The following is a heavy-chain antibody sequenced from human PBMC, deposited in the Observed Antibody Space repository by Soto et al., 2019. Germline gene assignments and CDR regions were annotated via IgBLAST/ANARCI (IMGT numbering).Heavy chain of an antibody. CDR1: GFSFSDYV. CDR3: ARDQGGQSGNFIFDN. D-gene: IGHD1-26*01. J-gene: IGHJ4*02. V-gene: IGHV3-33*01. CDR2: IWWHGRDI. Sequence: QVQVVESGGGVVQPVRSLRLSCTASGFSFSDYVMHWVRQPPGKGLEWVAVIWWHGRDIFYEGSVKGRFTISRDNYKNTLYLQMNSLRVEDTAVYYCARDQGGQSGNFIFDNWGQGTLVTVSS.